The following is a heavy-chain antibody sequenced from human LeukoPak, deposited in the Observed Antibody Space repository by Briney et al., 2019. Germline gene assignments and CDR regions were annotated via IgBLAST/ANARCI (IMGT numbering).Heavy chain of an antibody. Sequence: SETLSLTCTVSGGSISSYYWSWIRQPAGKGLEWIGRIYTSGSTNYNPSLESRVTMSVDTSKNQFSLKLSSVTAADTAVYYCAREDYYDSSGFFDYWGQGTLVTVSS. CDR3: AREDYYDSSGFFDY. D-gene: IGHD3-22*01. CDR1: GGSISSYY. V-gene: IGHV4-4*07. J-gene: IGHJ4*02. CDR2: IYTSGST.